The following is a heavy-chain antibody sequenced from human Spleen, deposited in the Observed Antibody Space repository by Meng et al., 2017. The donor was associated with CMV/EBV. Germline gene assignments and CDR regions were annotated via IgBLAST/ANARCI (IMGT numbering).Heavy chain of an antibody. D-gene: IGHD3-3*01. V-gene: IGHV1-69*05. Sequence: SVKVSCKASGYTFTSYGISWVRQAPGQGLEWMGGIIPIFGTANYAQKFQGRVTITTDESTSTAYMELSSLRSEDTAVYYCAREGDFGVVIDSYYYGMDVWGQGTTVTVSS. CDR3: AREGDFGVVIDSYYYGMDV. CDR1: GYTFTSYG. J-gene: IGHJ6*02. CDR2: IIPIFGTA.